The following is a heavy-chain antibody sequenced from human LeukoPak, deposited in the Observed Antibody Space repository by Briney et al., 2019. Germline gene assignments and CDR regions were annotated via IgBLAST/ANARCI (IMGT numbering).Heavy chain of an antibody. D-gene: IGHD5-24*01. CDR2: IYYSGST. CDR1: GGSISSYY. V-gene: IGHV4-59*01. Sequence: SETLSLTCTVSGGSISSYYWSWIRQPPGKGLEWIGYIYYSGSTNYNPSLKSRVTISVDTSKNQFSLKLSSVTAADTAVYYCARGRDGYTQLDYWGQGTLVTVSS. J-gene: IGHJ4*02. CDR3: ARGRDGYTQLDY.